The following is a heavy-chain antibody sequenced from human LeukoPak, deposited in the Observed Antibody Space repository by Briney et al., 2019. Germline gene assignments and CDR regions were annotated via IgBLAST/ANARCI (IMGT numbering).Heavy chain of an antibody. CDR3: AKEGEGSGWSTFDY. CDR1: GFTFSSYS. V-gene: IGHV3-48*01. Sequence: GSLRLSCAASGFTFSSYSMNWVRQAPGRGLEWVSYISSSSSTIYYADSVKGRFTISRDNSKNTLYLQTNSLRAEDTAVYYCAKEGEGSGWSTFDYWGQGTLVTVSS. CDR2: ISSSSSTI. J-gene: IGHJ4*02. D-gene: IGHD6-19*01.